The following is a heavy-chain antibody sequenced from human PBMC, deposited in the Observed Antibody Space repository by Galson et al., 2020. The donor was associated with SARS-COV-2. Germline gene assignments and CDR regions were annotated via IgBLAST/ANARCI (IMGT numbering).Heavy chain of an antibody. Sequence: GGSLRLSCAASGFTFSNYAMSWVRQAPGKGLEWVSAISPSGASTYYADSVKGRFSISRDNSKNTLYLQMSSLRAEDTALYYCAKVFTYYYYGMDVWGQGTTVTVSS. D-gene: IGHD3-16*01. V-gene: IGHV3-23*01. CDR1: GFTFSNYA. CDR3: AKVFTYYYYGMDV. J-gene: IGHJ6*01. CDR2: ISPSGAST.